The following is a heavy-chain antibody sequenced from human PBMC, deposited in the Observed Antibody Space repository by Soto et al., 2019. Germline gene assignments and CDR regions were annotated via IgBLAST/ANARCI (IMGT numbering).Heavy chain of an antibody. V-gene: IGHV4-4*07. CDR1: GGSISSYY. D-gene: IGHD3-16*01. J-gene: IGHJ4*02. CDR3: ARFRGGAQGVFDS. Sequence: SETLSLTCTVSGGSISSYYWSWIRQPAGKGLEWIGRIFSSWSTNSNPSLKGRVTMSINTSKNQFSLKLNSVTAADTAVYYCARFRGGAQGVFDSWGQGNLVTVSS. CDR2: IFSSWST.